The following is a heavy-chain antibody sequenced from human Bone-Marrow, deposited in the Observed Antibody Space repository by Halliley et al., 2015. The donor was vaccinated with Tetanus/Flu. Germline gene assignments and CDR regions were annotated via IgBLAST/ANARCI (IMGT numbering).Heavy chain of an antibody. V-gene: IGHV5-51*01. CDR3: AGFGTPLFDP. Sequence: QLVQSGAEVKKPGESLKISCKGSGYIFTNYWIGWVRQMPGKGLEWMGIIYPGDSDTRYSPSFRGQVSISADSSISTAYLHWSSLKASDSSMYYCAGFGTPLFDPWGQGTLVTVSS. CDR2: IYPGDSDT. CDR1: GYIFTNYW. D-gene: IGHD3-10*01. J-gene: IGHJ5*02.